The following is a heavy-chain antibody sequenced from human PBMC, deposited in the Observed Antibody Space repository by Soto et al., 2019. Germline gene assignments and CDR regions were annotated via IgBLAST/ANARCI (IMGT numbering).Heavy chain of an antibody. CDR3: ARGRGMDV. J-gene: IGHJ6*02. V-gene: IGHV3-7*01. Sequence: EVQLVESGGGLVQPGGSLSLSCAASGFTFSSYWMTWVRQAPGKGLEWVANIKQDGSEKYYVDSVKGRFTISRDNAKKSLYLQMNSLRAEDTAVYHCARGRGMDVWGQGTTVTVSS. CDR2: IKQDGSEK. CDR1: GFTFSSYW.